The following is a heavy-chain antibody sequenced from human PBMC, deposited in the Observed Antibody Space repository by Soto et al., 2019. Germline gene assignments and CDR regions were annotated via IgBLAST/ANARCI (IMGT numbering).Heavy chain of an antibody. CDR1: GFTFSSYG. CDR2: IWYDGSNK. CDR3: ARERVIGYFDY. J-gene: IGHJ4*02. V-gene: IGHV3-33*01. Sequence: PGGSLRLSCAASGFTFSSYGMHWVRQAPGKGLEWVAVIWYDGSNKYYADSVKGRFTISRDNSKNTLYLQMNSLRAEDTAVYYCARERVIGYFDYWGQGTLVTVSS. D-gene: IGHD3-16*02.